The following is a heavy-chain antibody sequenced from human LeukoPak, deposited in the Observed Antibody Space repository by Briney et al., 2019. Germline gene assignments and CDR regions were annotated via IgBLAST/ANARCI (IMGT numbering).Heavy chain of an antibody. CDR1: AFTFSDYY. Sequence: PGGSLRLSCAASAFTFSDYYMTWIRHAPGEGLEWVSYISDPGISGSTIYYADSVTGRFTISRHNDTNSRYLQMNNLRAEDAAVYYCARRRDYCDTWGQGTLVTVPS. CDR2: ISDPGISGSTI. J-gene: IGHJ4*02. V-gene: IGHV3-11*01. CDR3: ARRRDYCDT.